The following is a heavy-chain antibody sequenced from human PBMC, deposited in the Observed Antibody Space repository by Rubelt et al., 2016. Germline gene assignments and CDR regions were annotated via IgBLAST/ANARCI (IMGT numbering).Heavy chain of an antibody. J-gene: IGHJ4*02. CDR3: AREPGSGYYTSYNDY. CDR1: GYTFTSYG. CDR2: ISAYNGNT. V-gene: IGHV1-18*01. Sequence: QVQLVQSGAEVKKPGASVKVSCKAYGYTFTSYGISWVRQAPGQGLEWMGWISAYNGNTNYAQKLQGRVTMTTDTSTSTAYMELRGLRSDDTAVYYCAREPGSGYYTSYNDYWGQGTLVTVSS. D-gene: IGHD3-3*01.